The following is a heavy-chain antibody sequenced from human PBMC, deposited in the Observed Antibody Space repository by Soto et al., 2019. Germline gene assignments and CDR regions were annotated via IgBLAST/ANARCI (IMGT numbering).Heavy chain of an antibody. J-gene: IGHJ5*02. Sequence: QVQLQESGPGLVKPSETLSLTCTVSGGSVRSGGYYWSWIRQPPGKGLEWIGYIYDSGSTNYNPSLKSRVTISVDMSKNQFSLKLSSVTAADTAVYYCARDHGGDWFDPWGQGTLVTVYS. V-gene: IGHV4-61*08. CDR2: IYDSGST. CDR1: GGSVRSGGYY. CDR3: ARDHGGDWFDP.